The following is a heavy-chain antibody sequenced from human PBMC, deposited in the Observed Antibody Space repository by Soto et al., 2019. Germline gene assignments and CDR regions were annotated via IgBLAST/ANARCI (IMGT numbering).Heavy chain of an antibody. V-gene: IGHV4-61*01. CDR2: IYYSGST. CDR1: GGSVSSGSYY. CDR3: ARDTAMDYYGMDV. D-gene: IGHD5-18*01. J-gene: IGHJ6*02. Sequence: SETLSLTCTVSGGSVSSGSYYWSWIRQPPGEGLEWIGYIYYSGSTNYNPSLKGRVTISVDTSKNQFSLKLSSVTAADTAVYYCARDTAMDYYGMDVWGQGTTVTVSS.